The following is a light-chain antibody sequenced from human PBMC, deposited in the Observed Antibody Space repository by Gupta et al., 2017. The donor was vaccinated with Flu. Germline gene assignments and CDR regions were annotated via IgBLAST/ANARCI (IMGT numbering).Light chain of an antibody. J-gene: IGLJ2*01. V-gene: IGLV1-51*02. Sequence: QSVLTQPPSVSAAPGQKVPISCSGSSSTIGSNYVSWYQQRPGTAPKLLIYERNKRPSGVPDRFPGSKSGTSATLAISGLQTGDEADYYCGTWDSRLNIVVFGGGTKVTVL. CDR1: SSTIGSNY. CDR3: GTWDSRLNIVV. CDR2: ERN.